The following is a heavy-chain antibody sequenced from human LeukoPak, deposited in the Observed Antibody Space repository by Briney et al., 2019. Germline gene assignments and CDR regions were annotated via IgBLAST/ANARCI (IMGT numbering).Heavy chain of an antibody. CDR1: GFTFSSYA. J-gene: IGHJ5*02. CDR3: AKLDSPWAARGSFDH. D-gene: IGHD3-10*01. V-gene: IGHV3-23*01. Sequence: GGSLRLSCAASGFTFSSYALSWVRQAPGKGLEWVSTMTSDGGGTYSADSVKGRFTVSRDNSKNTLFLQMTRLRAEDTAVYFCAKLDSPWAARGSFDHWGQGALVTVSS. CDR2: MTSDGGGT.